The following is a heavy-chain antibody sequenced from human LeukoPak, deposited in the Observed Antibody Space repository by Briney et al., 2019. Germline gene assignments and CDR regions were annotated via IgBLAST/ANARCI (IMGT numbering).Heavy chain of an antibody. CDR1: GYTFTGYY. Sequence: GASVKLSCKASGYTFTGYYMRWVRQAPGQGLEWMGWINPNSGGTNYAQKFQGRVTMTRDTSISTAYMELSRLRSDDTAVYYCARGAYYYYYYMDVWGKGTTVTVSS. CDR2: INPNSGGT. J-gene: IGHJ6*03. CDR3: ARGAYYYYYYMDV. V-gene: IGHV1-2*02.